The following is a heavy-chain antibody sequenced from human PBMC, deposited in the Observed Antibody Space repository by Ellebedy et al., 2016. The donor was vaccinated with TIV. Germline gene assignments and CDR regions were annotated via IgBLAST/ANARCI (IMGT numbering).Heavy chain of an antibody. CDR2: INPNSGGT. J-gene: IGHJ5*02. CDR1: GYTFTGYY. D-gene: IGHD3-10*01. CDR3: ARDPEGSGENWFDP. V-gene: IGHV1-2*04. Sequence: AASVKVSCKASGYTFTGYYMHWVRQAPGQGLEWMGWINPNSGGTNYAQKFQGWVTMTRDTSISTAYTELSRLRSDDTAVYYCARDPEGSGENWFDPWGQGTLVTVSS.